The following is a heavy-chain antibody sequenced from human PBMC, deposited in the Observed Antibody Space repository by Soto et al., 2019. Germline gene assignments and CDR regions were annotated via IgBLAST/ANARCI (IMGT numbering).Heavy chain of an antibody. CDR3: ARTFVVGYRYDILTGYFGWWFDP. D-gene: IGHD3-9*01. CDR1: GYTFTSYG. Sequence: ASGKVSCKASGYTFTSYGISWVRQAPGQGRDWMGLISAYNGNTNYAQKLQGRVTMTTDTSTSTAYMELRSLRSDDTAVYYCARTFVVGYRYDILTGYFGWWFDPWGQGTLVTVSS. J-gene: IGHJ5*02. CDR2: ISAYNGNT. V-gene: IGHV1-18*04.